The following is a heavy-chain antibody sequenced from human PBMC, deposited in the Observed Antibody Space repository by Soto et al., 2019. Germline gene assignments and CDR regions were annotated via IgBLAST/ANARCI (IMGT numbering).Heavy chain of an antibody. CDR3: ARDSHYYYYDSSGYHAFDY. CDR2: ISSSSSTI. D-gene: IGHD3-22*01. V-gene: IGHV3-48*01. CDR1: GFTFSSYS. Sequence: GGSLRLSCAASGFTFSSYSMNWVRQAPGKGLEWVSYISSSSSTIYYADSVKGRFTISRDNAKNSLYLQMNSLRGEDTAVYYCARDSHYYYYDSSGYHAFDYWGQGTLVTVSS. J-gene: IGHJ4*02.